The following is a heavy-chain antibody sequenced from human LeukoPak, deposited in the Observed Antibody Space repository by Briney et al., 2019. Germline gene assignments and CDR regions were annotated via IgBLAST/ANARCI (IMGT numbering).Heavy chain of an antibody. J-gene: IGHJ4*02. D-gene: IGHD6-19*01. CDR3: ARGVAVAGVDY. Sequence: GASVKVSCKASGYTLTGYYLHWVRQAPGQGLEWMGWINPNSGATNYAQKFQGRVTMTRDMSVTTAYLELISLTSDDTALYYCARGVAVAGVDYWGQGTLVTVSS. CDR1: GYTLTGYY. V-gene: IGHV1-2*02. CDR2: INPNSGAT.